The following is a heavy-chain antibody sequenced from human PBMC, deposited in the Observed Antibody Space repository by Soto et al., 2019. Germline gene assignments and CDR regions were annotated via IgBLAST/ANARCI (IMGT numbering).Heavy chain of an antibody. CDR3: ARHWAYYYDSSGTNDAFDI. J-gene: IGHJ3*02. CDR2: IYPGDSDT. Sequence: GESLKISCKGSGYSFTSYWIGWVRQMPGKGLEWMGIIYPGDSDTRYSPSFQGQVTISADKSISTAYLQWSSLKASDTAMYYCARHWAYYYDSSGTNDAFDIWGQGTMVTVSS. CDR1: GYSFTSYW. V-gene: IGHV5-51*01. D-gene: IGHD3-22*01.